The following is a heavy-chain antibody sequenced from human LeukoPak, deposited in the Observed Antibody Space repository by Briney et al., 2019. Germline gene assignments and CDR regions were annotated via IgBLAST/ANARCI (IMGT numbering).Heavy chain of an antibody. D-gene: IGHD3-22*01. CDR3: ASGYYDSSGYSQFDY. J-gene: IGHJ4*02. Sequence: PGGSLRLSCAASGFIFGSYEMNWFRQAPGKGLEWVSYISSSGSTIYYADSVKGRFTISRDNAKNSLYLQMNSLRAEDTAVYSCASGYYDSSGYSQFDYWGQGTLVTVSS. CDR1: GFIFGSYE. CDR2: ISSSGSTI. V-gene: IGHV3-48*03.